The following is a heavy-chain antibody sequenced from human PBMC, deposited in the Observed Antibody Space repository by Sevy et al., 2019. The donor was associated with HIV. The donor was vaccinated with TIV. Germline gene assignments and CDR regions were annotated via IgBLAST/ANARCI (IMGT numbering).Heavy chain of an antibody. CDR2: LSFGCGEI. V-gene: IGHV3-23*01. CDR1: GFTFSKYS. CDR3: AREGCTKPHDY. Sequence: GSLRLSCAASGFTFSKYSMSWFRQPPGKGLEWVSTLSFGCGEINYADSVKGRFTISRDNSKSSVYLQMNNLRPEDTAVYYCAREGCTKPHDYWGQGTLVTVSS. D-gene: IGHD2-8*01. J-gene: IGHJ4*02.